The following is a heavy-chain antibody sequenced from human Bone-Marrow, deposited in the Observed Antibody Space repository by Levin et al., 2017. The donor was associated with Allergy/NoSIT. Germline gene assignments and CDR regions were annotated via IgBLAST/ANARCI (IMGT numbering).Heavy chain of an antibody. Sequence: GESLKISCLASGYSFTGYAIHWVRQAPGQRLEWMGWINTGAGNIKYSQSLQDRLTITRDPPASTAYMELSSLRAEDTAVYFCAKQHPWGPFPRYGLHMWGQGTLVTVSS. CDR2: INTGAGNI. J-gene: IGHJ3*02. D-gene: IGHD3-16*01. V-gene: IGHV1-3*04. CDR1: GYSFTGYA. CDR3: AKQHPWGPFPRYGLHM.